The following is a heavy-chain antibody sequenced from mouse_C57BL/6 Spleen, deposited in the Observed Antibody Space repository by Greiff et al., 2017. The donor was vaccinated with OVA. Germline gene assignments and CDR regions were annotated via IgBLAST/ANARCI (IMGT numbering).Heavy chain of an antibody. CDR2: INPGSGGT. CDR3: ARSRTTVVPFTY. J-gene: IGHJ3*01. Sequence: QVQLQQSGAELVRPGTSVKVSCKASGYAFTNYLIEWVKQRPGQGLEWIGVINPGSGGTNYNEKFKGKATLTADKSSSTAYMQLSSLTSEDSAVYFGARSRTTVVPFTYWGQGTLVTVSA. CDR1: GYAFTNYL. D-gene: IGHD1-1*01. V-gene: IGHV1-54*01.